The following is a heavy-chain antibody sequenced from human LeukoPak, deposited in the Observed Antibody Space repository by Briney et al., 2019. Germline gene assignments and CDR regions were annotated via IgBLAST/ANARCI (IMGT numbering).Heavy chain of an antibody. V-gene: IGHV4-30-2*01. J-gene: IGHJ4*02. Sequence: SETLSLTCTVSGGSISSGGYYWSWIRQPPGKGLEWIGYIYHSGSTYYNPSLKSRVTISVDRSKNQFSLKLSSVTAADTAVYYCQYYDFWSGSLFDYWGQGTLVTVSS. CDR3: QYYDFWSGSLFDY. CDR1: GGSISSGGYY. CDR2: IYHSGST. D-gene: IGHD3-3*01.